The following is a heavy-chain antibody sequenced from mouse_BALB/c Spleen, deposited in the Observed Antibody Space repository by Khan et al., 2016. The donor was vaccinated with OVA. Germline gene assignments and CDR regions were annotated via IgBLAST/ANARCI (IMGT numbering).Heavy chain of an antibody. CDR1: GFSLSSNG. J-gene: IGHJ4*01. V-gene: IGHV2-3*01. CDR2: VWGDGST. Sequence: QVQLKQSGPGLVAPSQSLSITCTVSGFSLSSNGVSWVRQPPGKGLEWLGVVWGDGSTNYHSTLKSRLIISKDNSKSQVFLKLNSLQTDDTATFYCAKFTPDYYSMDYWGQGTSVTVSS. CDR3: AKFTPDYYSMDY. D-gene: IGHD1-1*01.